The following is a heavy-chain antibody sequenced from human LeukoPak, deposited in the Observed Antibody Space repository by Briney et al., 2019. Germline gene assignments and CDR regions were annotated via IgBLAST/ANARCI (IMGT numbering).Heavy chain of an antibody. J-gene: IGHJ4*02. Sequence: SETLSLTCAVYGGSFSGYYWSWIRQPPGKGLEWIGEINHSGSTNYNPSLKSRVTISVDTSKNQFSLKLSSVTAADTAVYYCASTIAVAGTGFDYWGQGTLVTVSS. CDR3: ASTIAVAGTGFDY. CDR1: GGSFSGYY. CDR2: INHSGST. D-gene: IGHD6-19*01. V-gene: IGHV4-34*01.